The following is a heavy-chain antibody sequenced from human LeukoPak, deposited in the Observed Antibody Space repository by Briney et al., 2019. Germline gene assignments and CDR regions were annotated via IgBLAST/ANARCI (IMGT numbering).Heavy chain of an antibody. Sequence: GGSLRLSCAASGFTFSSYAMSWVRQAPGKGLEWVSAISGSGGSTYYADSVKGRFTISRDNSKNTLYLQMNSLRAEDTAVYYCAKDRAVDYYDSSGYPFDYWGQGTLVTVSS. J-gene: IGHJ4*02. CDR3: AKDRAVDYYDSSGYPFDY. CDR2: ISGSGGST. V-gene: IGHV3-23*01. CDR1: GFTFSSYA. D-gene: IGHD3-22*01.